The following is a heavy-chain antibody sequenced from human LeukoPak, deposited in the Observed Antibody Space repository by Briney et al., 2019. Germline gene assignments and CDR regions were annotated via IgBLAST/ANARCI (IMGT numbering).Heavy chain of an antibody. V-gene: IGHV4-39*07. Sequence: KASETLSLTCTVSGGSISSSSYYWGWIRQPPGKGLEWIGNIYYSGSTYYNPSLKSRVTISVDTSKNQFSLKLSSVTAADTAVYYCARAGGYGLIYYWGQGTMVTVSS. CDR1: GGSISSSSYY. CDR3: ARAGGYGLIYY. D-gene: IGHD5-18*01. CDR2: IYYSGST. J-gene: IGHJ4*02.